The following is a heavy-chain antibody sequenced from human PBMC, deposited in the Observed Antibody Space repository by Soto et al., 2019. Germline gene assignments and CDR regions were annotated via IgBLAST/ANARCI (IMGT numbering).Heavy chain of an antibody. CDR2: IYYSGST. V-gene: IGHV4-59*08. D-gene: IGHD3-10*01. J-gene: IGHJ4*02. CDR3: ARHRLWFGELPYYFDY. CDR1: GGSISSYY. Sequence: PSETLSLTCTVSGGSISSYYWSWIRQPPGKGLEWIGYIYYSGSTNYNPSLKSRVTISVDTSKNQFSLKLSSVTAADTAVYYCARHRLWFGELPYYFDYWGQGTLVTVSS.